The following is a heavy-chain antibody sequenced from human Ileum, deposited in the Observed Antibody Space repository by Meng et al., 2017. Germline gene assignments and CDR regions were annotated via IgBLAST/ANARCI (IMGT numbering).Heavy chain of an antibody. CDR3: ARGRGNDYGDYSLLYYFDY. V-gene: IGHV1-3*01. CDR2: VNAGDGST. Sequence: VSSVRVVKDAGPTVKVSRKASVFTFTSYAMHWVRQAPGQSLEWMGWVNAGDGSTKYSQSFQGRVTINRDTSATTAYMELSSLRSEDTAVYFCARGRGNDYGDYSLLYYFDYWGQGTLVTVSS. D-gene: IGHD4-17*01. J-gene: IGHJ4*02. CDR1: VFTFTSYA.